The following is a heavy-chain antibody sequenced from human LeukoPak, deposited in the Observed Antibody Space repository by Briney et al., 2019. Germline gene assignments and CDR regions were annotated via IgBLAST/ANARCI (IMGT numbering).Heavy chain of an antibody. Sequence: SETLSLTCAVYGGSFSGYYWSWIRQPPGKGLEWIGEINHSGSTKYNSSLKSRVTISVDTSKNQFSLKLSSVTAADTAVYYCARGRVEGDSSSQGVFQHWGQGTLVTVSS. CDR1: GGSFSGYY. J-gene: IGHJ1*01. D-gene: IGHD6-6*01. CDR2: INHSGST. CDR3: ARGRVEGDSSSQGVFQH. V-gene: IGHV4-34*01.